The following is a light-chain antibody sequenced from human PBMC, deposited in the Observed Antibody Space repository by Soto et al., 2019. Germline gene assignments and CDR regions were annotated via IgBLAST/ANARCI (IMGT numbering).Light chain of an antibody. CDR2: AAS. Sequence: AIRMTQSPSSFSASTGDRVTITCRASQGISSYLAWYQQKPGKAPKLLIYAASTLQSGVPSRFSGSGSGTDFTLTISCLQSEDFATYYCLHDALFPYSFGQGTRLEI. CDR1: QGISSY. V-gene: IGKV1-8*01. CDR3: LHDALFPYS. J-gene: IGKJ2*03.